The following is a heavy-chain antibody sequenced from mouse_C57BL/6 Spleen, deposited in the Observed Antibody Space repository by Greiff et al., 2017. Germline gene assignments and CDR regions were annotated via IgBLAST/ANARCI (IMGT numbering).Heavy chain of an antibody. CDR3: ARSGDYDGYFDV. CDR2: ISYSGST. V-gene: IGHV3-8*01. Sequence: EVMLVESGPGLAKPSQTLSLTCSVTGYSITRDYWNWIRKFPGNKLEYMGYISYSGSTYYNPPLKSRISITRDTSKNQYYLQLNSVTTEDTATYYCARSGDYDGYFDVWGTGTTVTVSS. D-gene: IGHD2-4*01. J-gene: IGHJ1*03. CDR1: GYSITRDY.